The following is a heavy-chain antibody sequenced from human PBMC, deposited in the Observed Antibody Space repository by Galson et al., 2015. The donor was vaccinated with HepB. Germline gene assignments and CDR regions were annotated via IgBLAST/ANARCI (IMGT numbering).Heavy chain of an antibody. Sequence: SLRLSCAASGFTFSSYSMNWVRQAPGKGLEWVSSISSSSSYIYYADSVKGRFTISRDNAKNSLYLQMNSLRAEDTAVYYCARAFGVRSYSSSWYGVGYFDYWGQGTLVTVSS. CDR1: GFTFSSYS. J-gene: IGHJ4*02. CDR2: ISSSSSYI. D-gene: IGHD6-13*01. V-gene: IGHV3-21*01. CDR3: ARAFGVRSYSSSWYGVGYFDY.